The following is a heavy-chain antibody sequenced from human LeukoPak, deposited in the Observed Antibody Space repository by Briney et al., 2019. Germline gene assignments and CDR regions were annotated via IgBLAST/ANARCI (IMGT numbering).Heavy chain of an antibody. CDR3: ARWARNHIVVVPAAPEYFDY. Sequence: ASVKVSCKASGYTFTGYYMHWVRQAPGQGLEWMGWINPNSGGTNYAQKFQGRVTMTRDTSISTAYMELSRLRSDDTAVYYCARWARNHIVVVPAAPEYFDYWGQGTLVTVSS. V-gene: IGHV1-2*02. CDR1: GYTFTGYY. J-gene: IGHJ4*02. D-gene: IGHD2-2*01. CDR2: INPNSGGT.